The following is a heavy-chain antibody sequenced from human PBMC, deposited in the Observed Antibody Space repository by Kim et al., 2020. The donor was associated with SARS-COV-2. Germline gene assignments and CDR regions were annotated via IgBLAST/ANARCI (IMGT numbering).Heavy chain of an antibody. J-gene: IGHJ4*02. D-gene: IGHD2-21*02. V-gene: IGHV7-4-1*04. CDR2: INTSTGKP. CDR1: GYTFTDYG. CDR3: ARRVVVSGIWEHFDY. Sequence: ASVKVSCKASGYTFTDYGIYWMRQAPGQGLEWMGWINTSTGKPTYAQAFIGRFVFSLDTSVSLAYLQISRLKAEDTALYYCARRVVVSGIWEHFDYWGQGTLVTVSS.